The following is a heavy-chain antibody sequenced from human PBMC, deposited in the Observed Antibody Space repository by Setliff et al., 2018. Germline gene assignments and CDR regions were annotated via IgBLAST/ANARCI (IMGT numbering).Heavy chain of an antibody. J-gene: IGHJ5*02. Sequence: KTSETLSLTCTVSGDSISTYYWSWIRRPAGKGLEWIGRVFVDGSTNYNPSLKSRVTISEDTSKNRLSLKVDSVTAADTAVYYCARHSSMTTMPLDPWGQGTLVTVSS. CDR3: ARHSSMTTMPLDP. V-gene: IGHV4-4*07. CDR2: VFVDGST. D-gene: IGHD4-17*01. CDR1: GDSISTYY.